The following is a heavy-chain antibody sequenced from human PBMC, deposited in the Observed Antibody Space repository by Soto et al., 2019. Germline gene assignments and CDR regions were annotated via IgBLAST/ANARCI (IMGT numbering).Heavy chain of an antibody. D-gene: IGHD3-22*01. Sequence: EEQFMESGGGLVKPGGSLRLSCAASGISFSDYHMNWVRQAPGKGLEWVASITPSGRFINYADSVEGRFIISRDNTKNSLFLQMNSLRGEDTAVYYCAGTYDPTYYWGQGTLVTVSS. CDR2: ITPSGRFI. CDR1: GISFSDYH. V-gene: IGHV3-21*01. CDR3: AGTYDPTYY. J-gene: IGHJ4*02.